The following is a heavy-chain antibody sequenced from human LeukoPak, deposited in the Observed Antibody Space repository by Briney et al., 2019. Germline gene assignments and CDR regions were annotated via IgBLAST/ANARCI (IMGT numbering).Heavy chain of an antibody. V-gene: IGHV4-39*06. J-gene: IGHJ4*02. CDR1: GGSISSSSYY. CDR2: IYYSGST. Sequence: SETLSLTCTVSGGSISSSSYYWGWIRRPPGKGLEWIESIYYSGSTYYIPSLKSRVTISVDTSKNQFPLKLSSVTAADTAVSYSARDSPSFPYGDYEGGAFCDYWGQGTLVTVSS. CDR3: ARDSPSFPYGDYEGGAFCDY. D-gene: IGHD4-17*01.